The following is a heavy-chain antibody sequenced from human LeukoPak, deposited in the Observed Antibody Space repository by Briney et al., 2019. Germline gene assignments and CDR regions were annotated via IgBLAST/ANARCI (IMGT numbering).Heavy chain of an antibody. CDR2: IYTSGST. J-gene: IGHJ3*02. V-gene: IGHV4-61*02. CDR3: AWGYGPEVVAFDI. Sequence: SETLSLTCTVSGGSISSGSYYWGWIRQPAGKGLEWIGRIYTSGSTNYNPSLKSRVTISVDTSKNQFSLKLSSVTAADTAVYYCAWGYGPEVVAFDIWGQGTMVTVSS. D-gene: IGHD5-12*01. CDR1: GGSISSGSYY.